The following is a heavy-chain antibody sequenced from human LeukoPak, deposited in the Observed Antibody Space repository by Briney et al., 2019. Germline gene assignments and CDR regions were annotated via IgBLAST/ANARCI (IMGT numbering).Heavy chain of an antibody. D-gene: IGHD2-2*02. J-gene: IGHJ4*02. CDR2: IYPGDSDT. CDR1: GYSFTSYW. Sequence: GESLKISCKGPGYSFTSYWIGWVRQMPGKGLEWMGIIYPGDSDTRYSPSFQGQVTISADKSISTAYLQWSSLKASDTAMYYCARAARMCSSTSCYKAHFDYWGQGTLVTVSS. CDR3: ARAARMCSSTSCYKAHFDY. V-gene: IGHV5-51*01.